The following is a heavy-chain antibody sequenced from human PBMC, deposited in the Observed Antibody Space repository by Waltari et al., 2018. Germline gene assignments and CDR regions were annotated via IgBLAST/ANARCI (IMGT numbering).Heavy chain of an antibody. CDR1: GGSISSSSYY. V-gene: IGHV4-39*01. CDR2: IYYSGST. CDR3: ASHALGYCSGGSCSRFDP. J-gene: IGHJ5*02. D-gene: IGHD2-15*01. Sequence: QLQLQESGPGLVKPSETLSLTCTVSGGSISSSSYYWGWIRQPPGKGLEWIGSIYYSGSTYHNPSLKSRVTISVDTSKNQFSLKLSSVTAADTAVYYCASHALGYCSGGSCSRFDPWGQGTLVTVSS.